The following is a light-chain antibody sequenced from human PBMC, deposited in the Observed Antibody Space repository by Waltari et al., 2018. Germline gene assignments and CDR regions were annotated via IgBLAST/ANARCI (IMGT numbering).Light chain of an antibody. CDR2: EGS. CDR1: SSDVGSYNL. J-gene: IGLJ2*01. V-gene: IGLV2-23*01. Sequence: QSALTQPASVSGSPGQSITISCTGTSSDVGSYNLVSWYQQHPGKAPKRMIYEGSKRPSGVSSRFSGSKSGNTASLTISGLQAEDEADYYCCSYAGSSTHVVFGGGTKLTVL. CDR3: CSYAGSSTHVV.